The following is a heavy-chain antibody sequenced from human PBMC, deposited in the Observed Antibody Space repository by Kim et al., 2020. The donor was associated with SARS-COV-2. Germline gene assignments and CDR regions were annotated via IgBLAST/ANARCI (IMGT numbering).Heavy chain of an antibody. D-gene: IGHD3-10*01. V-gene: IGHV3-30*04. J-gene: IGHJ4*02. CDR3: ARWELWFGELSPFDY. CDR2: ISYDGSNK. Sequence: GGSLRLSCAASGFTFSSYAMHWVRQAPGKGLEWVAVISYDGSNKYYADSVKGRFTISRDNSKNTLYLQMNSLRAEDTAVYYCARWELWFGELSPFDYWGQGTLVTVSS. CDR1: GFTFSSYA.